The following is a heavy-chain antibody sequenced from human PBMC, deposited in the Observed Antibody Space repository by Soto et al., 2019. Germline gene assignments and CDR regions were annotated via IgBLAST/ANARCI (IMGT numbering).Heavy chain of an antibody. CDR2: ISGTGGST. J-gene: IGHJ4*02. D-gene: IGHD3-10*01. CDR3: AKNWDNTRGSSSH. CDR1: GFTFSTYA. V-gene: IGHV3-23*01. Sequence: PGGSLRLSCAASGFTFSTYAMSWVRQAPGKGLEWVSAISGTGGSTYYADSVKGRFTISRDNSKNTLYLQMNSLRAEDTAVYYCAKNWDNTRGSSSHWGRGTLVTVSS.